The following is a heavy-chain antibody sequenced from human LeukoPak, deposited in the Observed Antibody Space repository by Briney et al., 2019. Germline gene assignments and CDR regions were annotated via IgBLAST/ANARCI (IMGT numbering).Heavy chain of an antibody. CDR2: IYYSGST. Sequence: PSETLSLTRTVSGGSISSYYWSWIRQPPGKGLEWIGYIYYSGSTNYNPSLKGRVTISVDTSKNQFSLKLSSVTAADTAVYYCARVPGGRWLQSDYWGQGTLVTVSS. CDR1: GGSISSYY. V-gene: IGHV4-59*01. CDR3: ARVPGGRWLQSDY. J-gene: IGHJ4*02. D-gene: IGHD5-24*01.